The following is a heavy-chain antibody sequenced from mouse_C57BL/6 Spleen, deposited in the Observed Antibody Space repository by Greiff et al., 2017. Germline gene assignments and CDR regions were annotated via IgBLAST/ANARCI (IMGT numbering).Heavy chain of an antibody. Sequence: QVQLQQPGAELVRPGTSVKLSCKASGYTFTSYWMHWVKQRPGQGLEWFGVIDPSDSYTNYNQKFKGKATLTVDTSSSTAYMQLSSLTSEDSAVYYCARELLRYFDYWGQGTTLTVSS. J-gene: IGHJ2*01. V-gene: IGHV1-59*01. CDR1: GYTFTSYW. CDR2: IDPSDSYT. CDR3: ARELLRYFDY. D-gene: IGHD1-1*01.